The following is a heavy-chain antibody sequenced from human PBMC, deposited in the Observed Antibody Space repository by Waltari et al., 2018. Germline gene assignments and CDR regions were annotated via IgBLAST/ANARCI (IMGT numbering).Heavy chain of an antibody. V-gene: IGHV4-61*09. CDR3: ARSDVVVAPARNNYYFPMEV. Sequence: QLQLQQSGPGLVKPSQTLSLACSLSGDSISGSYYWNWVRKTAGEGLEWLGYIYSSGSTQDNPSPQSRATISIVNKTQFSLKLAAVTAADTAVYYCARSDVVVAPARNNYYFPMEVWGQGTTVTVSS. CDR1: GDSISGSYY. D-gene: IGHD2-21*01. J-gene: IGHJ6*03. CDR2: IYSSGST.